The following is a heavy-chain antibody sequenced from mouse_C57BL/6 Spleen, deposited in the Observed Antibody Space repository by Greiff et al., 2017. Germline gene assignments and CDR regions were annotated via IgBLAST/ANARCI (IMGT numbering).Heavy chain of an antibody. J-gene: IGHJ2*01. Sequence: QVQLQQPGTELVKPGASVKMSCKASGYTFTRYWITWVKQRPGQGLEWIGDIYPGSGSTNYNEKFKSKATLTVDTSSSTAYMQLSSLTSEDSAVYYCARITTVHRGFDYWGQGTTLTVSS. V-gene: IGHV1-55*01. CDR2: IYPGSGST. CDR3: ARITTVHRGFDY. D-gene: IGHD1-1*01. CDR1: GYTFTRYW.